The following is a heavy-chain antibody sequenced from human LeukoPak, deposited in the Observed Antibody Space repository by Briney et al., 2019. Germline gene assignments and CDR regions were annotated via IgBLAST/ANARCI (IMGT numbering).Heavy chain of an antibody. CDR3: AREKETLLSITMVRGLIRRHYYMDV. Sequence: GGSLRLSCAASGFTFSSYSMNWVRQAPGKGLEWVSSISSSSSYIYYAGSVKGRFTISRDNAKNSLYLQMNSLRAEDTAVYYCAREKETLLSITMVRGLIRRHYYMDVWGKGTTVTISS. V-gene: IGHV3-21*01. D-gene: IGHD3-10*01. J-gene: IGHJ6*03. CDR2: ISSSSSYI. CDR1: GFTFSSYS.